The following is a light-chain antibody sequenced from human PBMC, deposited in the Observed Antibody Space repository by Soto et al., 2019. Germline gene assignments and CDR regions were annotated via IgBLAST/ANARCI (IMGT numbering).Light chain of an antibody. CDR2: DAS. V-gene: IGKV3-11*01. CDR3: QHRRT. Sequence: PGERATLSCRASQSVGNYLAWYQQKPGQAPRLLIYDASNRATGIPARFSGSGSGTDFTLTISNLEPEDFAVYYCQHRRTFGPGTKVDIK. J-gene: IGKJ3*01. CDR1: QSVGNY.